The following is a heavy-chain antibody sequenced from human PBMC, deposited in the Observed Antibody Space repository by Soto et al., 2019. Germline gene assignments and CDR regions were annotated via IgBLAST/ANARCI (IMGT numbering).Heavy chain of an antibody. CDR1: GSTFSKDW. CDR2: INSDGSGT. V-gene: IGHV3-74*01. Sequence: EVLLVESGGGLVQPGGSLRLSCAVSGSTFSKDWMHWVRQAPGKGLVWVSHINSDGSGTNYADSVKGRFTIARDNAKSTVYLQMNSLRADDTAVYYCARDRSYTLDVWGQGTAVTVSS. J-gene: IGHJ6*02. CDR3: ARDRSYTLDV. D-gene: IGHD4-4*01.